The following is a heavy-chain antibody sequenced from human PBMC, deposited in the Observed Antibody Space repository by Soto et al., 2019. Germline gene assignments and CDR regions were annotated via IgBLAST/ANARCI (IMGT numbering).Heavy chain of an antibody. CDR2: VYHSGTT. CDR3: TRALFTSSWYAGS. V-gene: IGHV4-38-2*01. Sequence: PSETLSLTCVVSGYSISSGFYWAWIRQSPGKGLEWIGSVYHSGTTYYNRSLKSRVTISIETSKNHFSLKVTSVTAADTAVYYCTRALFTSSWYAGSWGQGTLVTVSS. D-gene: IGHD6-13*01. J-gene: IGHJ5*02. CDR1: GYSISSGFY.